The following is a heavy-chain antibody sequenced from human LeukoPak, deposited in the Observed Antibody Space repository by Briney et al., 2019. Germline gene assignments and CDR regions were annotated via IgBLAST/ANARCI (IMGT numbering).Heavy chain of an antibody. Sequence: GGSLRLSCAASGFTFSDYYMSWIRQAPGKGLEWVSYSSSSGSTIYYADSVKGRFTISRDNAKNSLYLQMNSLRAEDTAVYYCARDRRIAVAGKGTRTYWQFDYWGQGTLVTVSS. CDR1: GFTFSDYY. J-gene: IGHJ4*02. CDR2: SSSSGSTI. V-gene: IGHV3-11*01. D-gene: IGHD6-19*01. CDR3: ARDRRIAVAGKGTRTYWQFDY.